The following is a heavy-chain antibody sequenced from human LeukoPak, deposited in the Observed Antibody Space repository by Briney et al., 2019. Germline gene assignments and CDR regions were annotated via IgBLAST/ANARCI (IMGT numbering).Heavy chain of an antibody. CDR2: IYSGGST. J-gene: IGHJ4*02. CDR3: ARVAGDYGRHFDY. CDR1: GFTVSSNY. Sequence: GGSLRLSCAASGFTVSSNYMGWVRQAPGKGLEWVSVIYSGGSTYYADSVKGRFTISRDNSKNTLYLRMNSLRAEDTAVYYCARVAGDYGRHFDYWGQGTLVTVSS. D-gene: IGHD4-17*01. V-gene: IGHV3-53*01.